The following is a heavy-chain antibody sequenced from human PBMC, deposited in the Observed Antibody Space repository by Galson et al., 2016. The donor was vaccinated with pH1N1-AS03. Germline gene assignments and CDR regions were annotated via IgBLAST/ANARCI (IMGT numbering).Heavy chain of an antibody. CDR3: ARRHCTISDCYNKSYHVFDI. Sequence: SLRLSCADPGFDFSNYWMNWVRQAPGKGLEWVANIRQDGGERYYVDSVKGRFTISRDNTKNSVHLQVSNLRAEDTAVYYCARRHCTISDCYNKSYHVFDIWGRGTMVTVSS. J-gene: IGHJ3*02. CDR1: GFDFSNYW. CDR2: IRQDGGER. D-gene: IGHD3-10*01. V-gene: IGHV3-7*01.